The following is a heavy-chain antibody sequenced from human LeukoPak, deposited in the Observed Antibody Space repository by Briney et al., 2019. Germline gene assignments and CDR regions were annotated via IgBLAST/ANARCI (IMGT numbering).Heavy chain of an antibody. CDR1: GGSFGGYY. Sequence: ETLSLTCAVYGGSFGGYYWSWIRQPPGKGLEWVGRIKGKTDGGTTDYAAPVKGRFTISRDDSKNTLYLQMNSLKTEDTAVYYCTTEVGGDYFDYWGQGTLVTVSS. V-gene: IGHV3-15*01. J-gene: IGHJ4*02. D-gene: IGHD3-10*01. CDR2: IKGKTDGGTT. CDR3: TTEVGGDYFDY.